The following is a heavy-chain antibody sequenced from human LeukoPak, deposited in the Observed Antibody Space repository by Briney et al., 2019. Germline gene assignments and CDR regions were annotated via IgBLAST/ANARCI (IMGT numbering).Heavy chain of an antibody. CDR3: ASFSVVIASNWFDP. Sequence: GRSLRLSCAASGFTFSSYAMSWVRQAPGKGLVWVSRINTDGSSTSYADSVRGRFTISRDNAKNTLYLQMNSLTAEDTAVYYCASFSVVIASNWFDPWGQGTLVTVSS. CDR2: INTDGSST. V-gene: IGHV3-74*01. D-gene: IGHD2/OR15-2a*01. CDR1: GFTFSSYA. J-gene: IGHJ5*02.